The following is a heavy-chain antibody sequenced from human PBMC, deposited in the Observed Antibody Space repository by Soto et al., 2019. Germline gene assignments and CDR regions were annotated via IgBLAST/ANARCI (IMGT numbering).Heavy chain of an antibody. CDR2: IWYDGSNT. D-gene: IGHD4-17*01. V-gene: IGHV3-33*01. CDR3: ARDLKTRHCDY. J-gene: IGHJ4*02. CDR1: GVAFSGYA. Sequence: QVQLVESGGGVVQPGRSLRLSCAASGVAFSGYAMHWVRQAPGKGLEWVAIIWYDGSNTYYADSVKGRFTISRDNSKNMVYLQMNSLRAEHTAVNYYARDLKTRHCDYWGQGTLLTVSS.